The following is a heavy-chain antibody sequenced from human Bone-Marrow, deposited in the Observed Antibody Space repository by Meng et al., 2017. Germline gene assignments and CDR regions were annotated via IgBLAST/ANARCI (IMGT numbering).Heavy chain of an antibody. CDR1: GYTLTSYA. V-gene: IGHV7-4-1*02. Sequence: ASVKVSCKASGYTLTSYAINWLRQAPGQGLEWMGWSSTNTGNPTYAQGFTGRLVFSLDTSGSTASLQISSLKADDTAVYYCTRDGYSDGSHNGYFDYWGQGTLVTVSS. CDR2: SSTNTGNP. D-gene: IGHD3-22*01. J-gene: IGHJ4*02. CDR3: TRDGYSDGSHNGYFDY.